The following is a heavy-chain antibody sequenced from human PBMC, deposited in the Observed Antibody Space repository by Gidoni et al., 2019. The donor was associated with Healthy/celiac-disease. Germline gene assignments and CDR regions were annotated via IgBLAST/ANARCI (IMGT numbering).Heavy chain of an antibody. CDR2: ISSISSYI. Sequence: EVQLVESGGGLVKPGGSLRLSCAASGFTFSSNSMNWVRQAPGKGLEWVSIISSISSYIYYADSVKGRVTISRDNAKNSLYLQMNSLRAEDTAVYYCARDLTREGYFDLWGRGTLVTVSS. CDR3: ARDLTREGYFDL. V-gene: IGHV3-21*01. D-gene: IGHD3-9*01. J-gene: IGHJ2*01. CDR1: GFTFSSNS.